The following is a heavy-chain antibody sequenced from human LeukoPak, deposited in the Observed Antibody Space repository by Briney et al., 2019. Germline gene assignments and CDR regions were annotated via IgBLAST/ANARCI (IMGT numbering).Heavy chain of an antibody. V-gene: IGHV3-9*03. J-gene: IGHJ4*02. CDR3: AKGRGSSSWPVDY. D-gene: IGHD6-13*01. Sequence: PGRSLRLSCAASGFTFDDYAMHWVRQAPGKGLEWVSGISWNSGSIGYADSVKGRFTISRDNAKNSLYLQMNSLRAEDMALYYCAKGRGSSSWPVDYWGQGTLVTVSS. CDR2: ISWNSGSI. CDR1: GFTFDDYA.